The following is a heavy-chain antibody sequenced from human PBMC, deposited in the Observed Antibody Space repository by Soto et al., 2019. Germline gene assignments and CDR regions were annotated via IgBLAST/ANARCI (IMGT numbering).Heavy chain of an antibody. D-gene: IGHD3-10*01. J-gene: IGHJ5*02. CDR2: ISAYNGNT. CDR3: ARDRFVGPYCSGSYYSPPDWFDP. Sequence: ASVKVSCKASGYTFTSYGISWVRQAPGQGLEWMGWISAYNGNTNYAQKLQGRVTMTTDTSTSTAYMELRSLRSDDTAVYYCARDRFVGPYCSGSYYSPPDWFDPWGQGTLVTVSS. V-gene: IGHV1-18*01. CDR1: GYTFTSYG.